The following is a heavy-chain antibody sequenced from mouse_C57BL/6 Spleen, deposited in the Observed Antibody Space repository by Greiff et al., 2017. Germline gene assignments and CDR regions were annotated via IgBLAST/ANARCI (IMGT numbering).Heavy chain of an antibody. J-gene: IGHJ3*01. D-gene: IGHD3-2*02. Sequence: VQRVESGAELMKPGASVKLSCKATGYTFTGYWIEWVKQRPGHGLEWIGEILPGSGSTNYNEKFKGKATFTADTSSNTAYMQLSSLTTEDSAIYYCARRGAQATFAYWGQGTLVTVSA. CDR2: ILPGSGST. V-gene: IGHV1-9*01. CDR3: ARRGAQATFAY. CDR1: GYTFTGYW.